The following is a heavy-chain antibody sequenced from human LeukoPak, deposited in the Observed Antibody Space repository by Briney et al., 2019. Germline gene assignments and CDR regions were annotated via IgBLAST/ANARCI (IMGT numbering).Heavy chain of an antibody. V-gene: IGHV3-30*18. CDR1: GFTFSSYG. J-gene: IGHJ4*02. D-gene: IGHD3-10*01. CDR2: ISYDGSNK. CDR3: AKGDPYYYGSFDY. Sequence: QPGRSLRLSCAASGFTFSSYGMHWVRQAPGKGLEWVAVISYDGSNKYYADSVKGRFTISRENYKNTLYLKMNSLRAEDTAVYYCAKGDPYYYGSFDYWGQGTLVTVSS.